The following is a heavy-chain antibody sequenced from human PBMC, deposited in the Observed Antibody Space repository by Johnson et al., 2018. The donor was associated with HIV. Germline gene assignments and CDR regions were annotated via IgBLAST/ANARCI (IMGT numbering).Heavy chain of an antibody. Sequence: EVQVVESGGGVVQPGRSLRLSCAASGFTFGDYAMTWFRQAPGRGLEWVGFIRSNAYGGTTEYAASVKGRFTISRDDSKSVAYLQMNSLKTEDTAVYYCTGGRDLRAFDIWGQGTMVTVSS. J-gene: IGHJ3*02. CDR2: IRSNAYGGTT. D-gene: IGHD2-21*02. CDR3: TGGRDLRAFDI. V-gene: IGHV3-49*03. CDR1: GFTFGDYA.